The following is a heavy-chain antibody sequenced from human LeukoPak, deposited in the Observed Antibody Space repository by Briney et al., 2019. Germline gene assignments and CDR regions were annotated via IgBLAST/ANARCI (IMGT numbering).Heavy chain of an antibody. CDR2: IWYDGSNI. J-gene: IGHJ4*02. V-gene: IGHV3-33*01. Sequence: GRSLRLSCAASGFTFSSYCMHWVRQAPGKGLEWVAVIWYDGSNIYYADSVKGRLTISRDNSKNTLYLQMNSLRAEDTAVYYCARDFERGIAVAGIDYWGQGTLVTVSS. D-gene: IGHD6-19*01. CDR3: ARDFERGIAVAGIDY. CDR1: GFTFSSYC.